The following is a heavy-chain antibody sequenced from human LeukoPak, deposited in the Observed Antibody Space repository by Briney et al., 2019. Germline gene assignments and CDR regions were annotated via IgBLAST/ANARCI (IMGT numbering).Heavy chain of an antibody. Sequence: SVKVSCEASGGTFSSYAISWVRQAPGQGLEWMGGIIPIFGTANYAQKFQGRVTITADESTSTAYMELSSLRSEDTAVYYCARDPTIAVAGDDAFDIWGQGTMVTVSS. CDR1: GGTFSSYA. V-gene: IGHV1-69*13. J-gene: IGHJ3*02. CDR3: ARDPTIAVAGDDAFDI. CDR2: IIPIFGTA. D-gene: IGHD6-19*01.